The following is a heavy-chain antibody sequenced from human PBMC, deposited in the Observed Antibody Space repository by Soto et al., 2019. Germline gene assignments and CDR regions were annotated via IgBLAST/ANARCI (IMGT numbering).Heavy chain of an antibody. CDR2: INHSGST. J-gene: IGHJ5*01. CDR1: GGSFSGYY. Sequence: SDTLSLTCAVYGGSFSGYYWSWIRQPPGKGLEWIGEINHSGSTNYNPSLKSRVTISVDTSKNQFSLKLSSVTAEDTAVYYCARRGPFFEVFTRRGNWFDFCGQGTLVTGS. D-gene: IGHD3-3*01. CDR3: ARRGPFFEVFTRRGNWFDF. V-gene: IGHV4-34*01.